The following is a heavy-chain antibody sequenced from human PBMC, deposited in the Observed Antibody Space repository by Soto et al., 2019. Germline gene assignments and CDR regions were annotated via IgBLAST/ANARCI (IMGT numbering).Heavy chain of an antibody. J-gene: IGHJ4*02. CDR2: IYYSGST. CDR3: AKDRTFGGVNNNRDYFDY. CDR1: GGSISSYY. Sequence: SETLSLTCTVSGGSISSYYWSWIRQPPGKGLEWIGYIYYSGSTNYNPSLKSRVTISVDTSKNQFSLKLSSVTAADTAVYYCAKDRTFGGVNNNRDYFDYWGQGTLVTVSS. V-gene: IGHV4-59*01. D-gene: IGHD3-16*01.